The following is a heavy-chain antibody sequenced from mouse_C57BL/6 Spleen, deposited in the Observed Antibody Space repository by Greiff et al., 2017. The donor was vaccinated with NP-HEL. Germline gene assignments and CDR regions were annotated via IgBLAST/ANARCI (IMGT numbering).Heavy chain of an antibody. V-gene: IGHV1-22*01. Sequence: EVQLQQSGAELVKPGASVKMSCKASGYTFTDYTMHWVKQRPGQGLEWIGYIYPNNGGTNYNQKFKDKATLTVHKSSSTAYMELRSLTSEDSAVYYCARNYAAIDYWGQGTTLTVSS. CDR2: IYPNNGGT. D-gene: IGHD2-4*01. CDR3: ARNYAAIDY. CDR1: GYTFTDYT. J-gene: IGHJ2*01.